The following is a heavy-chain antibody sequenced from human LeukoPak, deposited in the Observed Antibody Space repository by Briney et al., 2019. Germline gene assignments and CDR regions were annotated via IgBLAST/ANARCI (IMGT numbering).Heavy chain of an antibody. CDR2: IRGGCGCT. D-gene: IGHD2-2*01. CDR3: ARLPTAINGYFDP. Sequence: GGSLRLSCAASGVTLSSYAISCVRQAPGKGLEWVAVIRGGCGCTCYGASLKRRFTISRDNSKNTLYIQMNSLRAEDTAFYFCARLPTAINGYFDPWGQGALVTVSS. V-gene: IGHV3-23*01. J-gene: IGHJ5*02. CDR1: GVTLSSYA.